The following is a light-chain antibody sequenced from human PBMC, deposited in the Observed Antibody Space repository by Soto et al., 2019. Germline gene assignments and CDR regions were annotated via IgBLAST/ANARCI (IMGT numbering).Light chain of an antibody. CDR2: KAS. CDR3: LHYSSYPYT. Sequence: DFQMTQSPSVLSASVGDRVTITCRASQGIGTWLAWYQQKPGKAPKLLVYKASVLGSGVPSRFSGGGSVTEFTLIISSLQPDDFATYYCLHYSSYPYTFGQGTQLEVK. V-gene: IGKV1-5*03. CDR1: QGIGTW. J-gene: IGKJ2*01.